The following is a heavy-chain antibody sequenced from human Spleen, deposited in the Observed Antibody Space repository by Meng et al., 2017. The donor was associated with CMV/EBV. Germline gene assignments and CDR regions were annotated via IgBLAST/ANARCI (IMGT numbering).Heavy chain of an antibody. V-gene: IGHV3-23*01. D-gene: IGHD5-12*01. CDR3: AKDYVDIVATIGGYFQY. J-gene: IGHJ1*01. CDR2: ISGSGGHN. Sequence: FTFGGDVMSYVRQAPGEGLECVAVISGSGGHNNYSVSVKRRFTNARYNSQNTLKLQKNSLRAEDTAVHYCAKDYVDIVATIGGYFQYWGQGTLVTVSS. CDR1: FTFGGDV.